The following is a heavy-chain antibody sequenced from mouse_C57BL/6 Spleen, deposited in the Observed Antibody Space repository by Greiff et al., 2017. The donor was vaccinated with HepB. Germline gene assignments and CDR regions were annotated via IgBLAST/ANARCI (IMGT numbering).Heavy chain of an antibody. CDR1: GFTFRSYG. Sequence: VQLVESGGDLVKPGGSLKLSCAASGFTFRSYGMSWVRQTPDKRLEWVATISSGGSYTYYPDRVKGRFTISRDNAKNTLYLQMSSLKSEDPARYYCGRQSGTPFAYWGQGTLVTVSA. D-gene: IGHD3-3*01. V-gene: IGHV5-6*01. CDR2: ISSGGSYT. CDR3: GRQSGTPFAY. J-gene: IGHJ3*01.